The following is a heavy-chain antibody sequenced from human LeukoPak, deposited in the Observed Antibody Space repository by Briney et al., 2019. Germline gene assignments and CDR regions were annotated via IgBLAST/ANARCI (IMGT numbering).Heavy chain of an antibody. V-gene: IGHV4-31*03. J-gene: IGHJ4*02. CDR1: GGSISSGGYY. Sequence: SETLSLTCTVSGGSISSGGYYWSWTRQHPGKGLEWIGYIYYSGSTYYNPSLKNRVTISVDTSKNQFSLKLSSVTAADTAVYYCARNDSSGILDYWGQGTLVTVSS. D-gene: IGHD3-22*01. CDR2: IYYSGST. CDR3: ARNDSSGILDY.